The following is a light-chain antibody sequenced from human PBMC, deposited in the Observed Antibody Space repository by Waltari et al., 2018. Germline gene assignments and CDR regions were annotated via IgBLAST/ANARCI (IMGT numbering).Light chain of an antibody. CDR1: SSNIGTNT. J-gene: IGLJ1*01. V-gene: IGLV1-44*01. CDR2: SDK. CDR3: VAWDDSLNAYV. Sequence: QSVLTQPSSASGTPGQRVTISCSGSSSNIGTNTVNWYQHLPGTAPKVHIYSDKPRHSGVPNRFSCSKSCTSASLAIVRLQAEDDAEYFCVAWDDSLNAYVFGTGTKVTVL.